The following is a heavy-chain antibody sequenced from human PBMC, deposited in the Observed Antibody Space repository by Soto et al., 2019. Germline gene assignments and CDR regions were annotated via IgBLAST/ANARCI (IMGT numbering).Heavy chain of an antibody. Sequence: ASVKVSCKASGYTFTGYYMHWVRQAPGQGLEWMGWINPNSGGTNYAQKFQGWVTMTRDTSISTAYMELSRLRSDDTAVYHRARAYQYSSGWYYFDYWGQGTLVTVSS. V-gene: IGHV1-2*04. J-gene: IGHJ4*02. CDR3: ARAYQYSSGWYYFDY. D-gene: IGHD6-19*01. CDR2: INPNSGGT. CDR1: GYTFTGYY.